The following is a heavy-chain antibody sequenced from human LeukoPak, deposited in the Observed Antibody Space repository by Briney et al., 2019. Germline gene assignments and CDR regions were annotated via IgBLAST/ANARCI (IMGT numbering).Heavy chain of an antibody. J-gene: IGHJ5*02. D-gene: IGHD6-13*01. CDR3: ARDRRGGYSSSLFDP. CDR1: GYSISSGYY. CDR2: IYHSGST. V-gene: IGHV4-38-2*02. Sequence: ETLSLTCAVSGYSISSGYYWGWIRQPPGKGLEWIGSIYHSGSTYYNPSLKSRVTISADTSKNQFSLKLSSVTAADTAVYYCARDRRGGYSSSLFDPWGQGTLVTVSS.